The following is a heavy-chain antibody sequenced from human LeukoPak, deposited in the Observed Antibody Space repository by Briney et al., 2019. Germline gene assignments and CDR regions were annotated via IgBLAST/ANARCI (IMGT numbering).Heavy chain of an antibody. CDR2: IYHTGST. CDR3: ARRGRNSSGWQDYL. Sequence: PSETLSLTCAVSGYSISSGYYWSWIRQPPGKGLEWIANIYHTGSTNYNPSLSSRVTISIDTAKNQFSLKLTSVTAADTAVYYCARRGRNSSGWQDYLWGQGTLVTVSS. CDR1: GYSISSGYY. D-gene: IGHD6-25*01. J-gene: IGHJ4*02. V-gene: IGHV4-38-2*01.